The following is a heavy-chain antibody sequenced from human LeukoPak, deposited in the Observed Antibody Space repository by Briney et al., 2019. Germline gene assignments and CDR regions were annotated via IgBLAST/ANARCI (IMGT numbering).Heavy chain of an antibody. CDR3: ATYSSSNGREFQY. D-gene: IGHD2-2*01. CDR1: GFTFSNYW. V-gene: IGHV3-7*01. Sequence: TGGSLRLSCEGSGFTFSNYWVSWVRQAPGKGLEWVANIQQHGSETYYGDSVKGRFTISRDNAKNSLYLQMNSLRAEDTAVYYCATYSSSNGREFQYWGQGTLVTVSS. CDR2: IQQHGSET. J-gene: IGHJ1*01.